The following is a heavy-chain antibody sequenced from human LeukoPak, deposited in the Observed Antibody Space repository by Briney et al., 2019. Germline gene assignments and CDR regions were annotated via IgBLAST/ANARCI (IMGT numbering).Heavy chain of an antibody. CDR2: VRYDGSQK. J-gene: IGHJ4*02. V-gene: IGHV3-30*02. CDR3: ARESGRDYYDSSGYVAY. Sequence: GGSLRLSCAASGFTFSSYDMYWVRQAPGRGLDWVAFVRYDGSQKYYADSVKGRFTISRDNAKNTLYLQMNSLRAEDTAVYYCARESGRDYYDSSGYVAYWGQGTLVTVSS. D-gene: IGHD3-22*01. CDR1: GFTFSSYD.